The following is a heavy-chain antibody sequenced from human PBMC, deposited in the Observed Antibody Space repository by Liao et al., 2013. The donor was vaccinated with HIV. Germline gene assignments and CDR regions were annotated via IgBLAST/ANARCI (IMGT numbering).Heavy chain of an antibody. D-gene: IGHD5-12*01. CDR3: ARDEVDSGLYYYYYMDV. Sequence: QVQLQESGPGLVKPSETLSLTCTVSGGSISSYYWSWIRQPAGKGLEWIGRIYTSGSTNYNPSLKSRVTMSVDTSKNQFSLKLSSVTAADTAVYYCARDEVDSGLYYYYYMDVWGKGTTVTVSS. V-gene: IGHV4-4*07. CDR2: IYTSGST. CDR1: GGSISSYY. J-gene: IGHJ6*03.